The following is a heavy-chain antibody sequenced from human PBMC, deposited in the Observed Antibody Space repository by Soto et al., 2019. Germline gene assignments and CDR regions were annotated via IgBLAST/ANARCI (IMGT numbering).Heavy chain of an antibody. D-gene: IGHD7-27*01. J-gene: IGHJ4*02. Sequence: QVQLVESGGGVVQPGRSLRLSCAASGFTFSSYGMHWVRQAPGKGLEWVAVISYDGSNKYYADSVKGRFTISRDNSKNTLYLQMNSLRAEDTAVYYCAKDPGPAAPGDRAWPDYWGQGTLVTVSS. V-gene: IGHV3-30*18. CDR2: ISYDGSNK. CDR3: AKDPGPAAPGDRAWPDY. CDR1: GFTFSSYG.